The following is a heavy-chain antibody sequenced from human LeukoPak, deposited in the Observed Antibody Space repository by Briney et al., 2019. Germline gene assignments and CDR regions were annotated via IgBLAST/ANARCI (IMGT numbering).Heavy chain of an antibody. V-gene: IGHV4-34*01. CDR2: INHSGST. Sequence: KASETLSLTCAVYGGSFSGYYWSWIRQPPGKGLEWIGEINHSGSTNYNPSLKSRVTISVDTSKNQFSLKLSSVTAADTAVYYCARYSGSQGSFFDYWGQGTLVTVSS. D-gene: IGHD1-26*01. J-gene: IGHJ4*02. CDR1: GGSFSGYY. CDR3: ARYSGSQGSFFDY.